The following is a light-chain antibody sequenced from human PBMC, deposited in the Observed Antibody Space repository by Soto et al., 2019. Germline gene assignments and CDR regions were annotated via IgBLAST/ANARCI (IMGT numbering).Light chain of an antibody. J-gene: IGKJ1*01. CDR1: QSVSSN. CDR2: GAS. V-gene: IGKV3D-15*01. Sequence: IVLTQSPGTLSLSPGERATPSCRASQSVSSNLAWYQQKPGQAPRLLIYGASTRATGIPARFSGSGSGTEFTLTISSLQSEDFAVYYCQQYNNWPRTFGQGTKVDIK. CDR3: QQYNNWPRT.